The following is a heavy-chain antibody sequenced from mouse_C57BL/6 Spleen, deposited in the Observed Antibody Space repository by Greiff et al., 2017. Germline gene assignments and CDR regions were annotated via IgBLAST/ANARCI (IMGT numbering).Heavy chain of an antibody. J-gene: IGHJ1*03. D-gene: IGHD3-3*01. CDR2: ISNLAYSI. Sequence: EVKLMESGGGLVQPGGSLKLSCAASGFTFSDYGMAWVRQAPRKGPEWVAFISNLAYSIYSADTVTGRFTISRENAKNTLYLEMSSLRSEDTAMYYCARQGTPGYFDVWGTGTTVTVSS. CDR3: ARQGTPGYFDV. V-gene: IGHV5-15*01. CDR1: GFTFSDYG.